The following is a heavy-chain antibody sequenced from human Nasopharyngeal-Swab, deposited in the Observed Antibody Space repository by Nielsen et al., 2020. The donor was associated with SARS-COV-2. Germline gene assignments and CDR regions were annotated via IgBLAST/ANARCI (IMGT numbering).Heavy chain of an antibody. D-gene: IGHD4-17*01. CDR3: ARAEMRTTVTTYWNY. CDR2: INPSGGST. Sequence: ASVKVSCKASGYTFTSYGISWLRQAPGQGLEWMGIINPSGGSTSYAQKFQGRVTMTRDTSTSTVYMELSSLRSEDTAVYYCARAEMRTTVTTYWNYWVQGTLVTVSS. CDR1: GYTFTSYG. V-gene: IGHV1-46*01. J-gene: IGHJ4*02.